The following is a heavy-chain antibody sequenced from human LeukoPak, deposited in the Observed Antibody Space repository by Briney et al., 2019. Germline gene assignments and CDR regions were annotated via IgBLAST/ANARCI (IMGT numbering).Heavy chain of an antibody. CDR1: GDSISSTLHY. V-gene: IGHV4-39*01. Sequence: SETLSLTCSVSGDSISSTLHYWGWIRQPPGKGLEWIGSIIYSGATYYNPSLQSRVTISTDTSKNQFSLTLNSVTAADTANYCCARHRGGCYRSAFDFWGQGSLVTVSS. CDR3: ARHRGGCYRSAFDF. J-gene: IGHJ4*03. CDR2: IIYSGAT. D-gene: IGHD3-16*02.